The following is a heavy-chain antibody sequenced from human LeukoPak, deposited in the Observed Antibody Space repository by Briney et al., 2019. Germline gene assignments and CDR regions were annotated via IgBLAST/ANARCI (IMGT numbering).Heavy chain of an antibody. CDR2: ISSSGSTI. Sequence: KAGGSLRLSCAASGFTFSDYYMSWIRQAPGKGLEWVSYISSSGSTIYYADSVKGRFTISRDNAKNSLYLQMNSLRAEDTAVYYCARDTLPFEMATTIGGYFDYWGQGTLVTVSS. D-gene: IGHD5-24*01. CDR1: GFTFSDYY. CDR3: ARDTLPFEMATTIGGYFDY. J-gene: IGHJ4*02. V-gene: IGHV3-11*04.